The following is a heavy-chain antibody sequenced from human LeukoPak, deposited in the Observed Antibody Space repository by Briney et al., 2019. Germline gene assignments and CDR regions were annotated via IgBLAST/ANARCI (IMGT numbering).Heavy chain of an antibody. D-gene: IGHD2-21*02. CDR3: ARGGAYCGGDCYHYYFDY. J-gene: IGHJ4*02. V-gene: IGHV1-18*01. CDR1: GYTFTSYG. Sequence: ASVKVSCKASGYTFTSYGISWVRQAPGQGLEWMGWISAYNGNTNYAQKFQGRVTITADESTSTAYMELSSLRSEDTAVYYCARGGAYCGGDCYHYYFDYWGQGTLVTVSS. CDR2: ISAYNGNT.